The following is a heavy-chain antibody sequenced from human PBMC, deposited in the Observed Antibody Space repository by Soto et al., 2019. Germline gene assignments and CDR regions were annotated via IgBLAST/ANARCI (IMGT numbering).Heavy chain of an antibody. V-gene: IGHV3-30-3*01. Sequence: PGGSLRLSCAASGFTFSSYAMHWVRQAPGKGLEWVAVISYDGSNKYYADSVKGRFTISRDNSKNTLYLQMNSLRAEDTAVYYCARDRIAAAGGLYYYYGMDVWGQGTTVTVSS. CDR3: ARDRIAAAGGLYYYYGMDV. J-gene: IGHJ6*02. CDR2: ISYDGSNK. D-gene: IGHD6-13*01. CDR1: GFTFSSYA.